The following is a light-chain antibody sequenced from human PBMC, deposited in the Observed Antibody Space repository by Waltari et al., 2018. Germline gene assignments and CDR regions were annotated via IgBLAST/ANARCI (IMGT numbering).Light chain of an antibody. V-gene: IGKV3-15*01. J-gene: IGKJ4*01. CDR1: QSVGSK. Sequence: EVVMTQSPATLSVSPGERATLSCRASQSVGSKIAWYQQKPGQVPRLLIYGASTRATGIPARFSGSGSGTEFILTISSLQSEDFAVYYCQQYGSSPTTFGGGTKVEIK. CDR2: GAS. CDR3: QQYGSSPTT.